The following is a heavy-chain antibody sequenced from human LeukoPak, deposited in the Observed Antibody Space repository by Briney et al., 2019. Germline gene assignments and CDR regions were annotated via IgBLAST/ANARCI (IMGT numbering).Heavy chain of an antibody. CDR1: GGFFSSGGYY. D-gene: IGHD1-26*01. CDR3: VRDCGSYYFDY. Sequence: SQTLSLTCTVSGGFFSSGGYYCSWIRQHPGKGLEWIGYISYSGSTHYNPSLKSRVTISVDTSKNQFSLKLSSVTAADTAVYYCVRDCGSYYFDYWGQGTLVTVSS. CDR2: ISYSGST. V-gene: IGHV4-31*03. J-gene: IGHJ4*02.